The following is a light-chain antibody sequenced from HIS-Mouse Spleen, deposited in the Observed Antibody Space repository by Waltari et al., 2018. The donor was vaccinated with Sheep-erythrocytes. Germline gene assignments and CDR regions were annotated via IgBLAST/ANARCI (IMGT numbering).Light chain of an antibody. Sequence: DIQMTQSPYSLSASVGDRVTITCQASQDISNYLNWYQKKPGKAPKLLIYDASNLETGVPSRFSGSGSGTDFTFTISSLQPEDIATYYCQQYDNLLTFGGGTKVEIK. CDR3: QQYDNLLT. V-gene: IGKV1-33*01. CDR2: DAS. J-gene: IGKJ4*01. CDR1: QDISNY.